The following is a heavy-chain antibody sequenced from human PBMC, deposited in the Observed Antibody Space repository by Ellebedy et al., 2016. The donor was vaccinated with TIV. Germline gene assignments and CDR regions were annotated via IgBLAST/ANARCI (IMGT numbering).Heavy chain of an antibody. CDR3: ARDSKNGWAFDI. J-gene: IGHJ3*02. D-gene: IGHD1-1*01. Sequence: SETLSLTCSVSGGSVSSGSHYWSWIRQPPGKGLEWIGYIYYTGSADYSPSLKSRVTMAVDRSRNQISLKLNSVTAADTAIYYCARDSKNGWAFDIWGQGTMVAVSS. V-gene: IGHV4-61*01. CDR1: GGSVSSGSHY. CDR2: IYYTGSA.